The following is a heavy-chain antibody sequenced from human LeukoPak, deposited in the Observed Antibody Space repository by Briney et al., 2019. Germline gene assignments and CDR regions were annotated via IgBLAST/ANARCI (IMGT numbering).Heavy chain of an antibody. CDR2: ISGSGGST. CDR1: GFTFSSYA. V-gene: IGHV3-23*01. D-gene: IGHD6-19*01. J-gene: IGHJ4*02. Sequence: GGSLRLSCAASGFTFSSYAMSWVRQAPGKGLEWVSAISGSGGSTYYADSVKGRFTISRDNAKNSLYLQMNSLRAEDTAVYYCARDLMGIAVAGNDYWGQGTLVTVSS. CDR3: ARDLMGIAVAGNDY.